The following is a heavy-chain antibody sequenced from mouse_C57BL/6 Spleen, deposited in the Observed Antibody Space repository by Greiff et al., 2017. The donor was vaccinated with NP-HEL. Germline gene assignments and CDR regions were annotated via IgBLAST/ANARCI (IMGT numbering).Heavy chain of an antibody. CDR2: IRNKANGYTT. V-gene: IGHV7-3*01. CDR3: AIYSRDGYSWYFDV. Sequence: EVQRVESGGGLVQPGGSLSLSCAASGFTFTEYSMSWVRQTPGKGLEWLGCIRNKANGYTTEYSVSVKGRFTISRANTQSILYLQMNALGAEDSATYYCAIYSRDGYSWYFDVWGTGTTVTVSS. D-gene: IGHD2-3*01. J-gene: IGHJ1*03. CDR1: GFTFTEYS.